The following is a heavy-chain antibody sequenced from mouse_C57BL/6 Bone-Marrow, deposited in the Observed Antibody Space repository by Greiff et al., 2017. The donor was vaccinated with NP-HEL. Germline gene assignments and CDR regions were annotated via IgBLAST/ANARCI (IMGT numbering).Heavy chain of an antibody. CDR2: IDPSDSYT. Sequence: QVQLQQSGAELVRPGTSVKLSCKASGYTFTSYWMHWVKQRPGQGLEWIGVIDPSDSYTNYNQKFKGKATLTVDTSSSTAYMQLSSLTSEDSAVYYCARDPFAYWGQGTLVTVSA. CDR1: GYTFTSYW. V-gene: IGHV1-59*01. J-gene: IGHJ3*01. CDR3: ARDPFAY.